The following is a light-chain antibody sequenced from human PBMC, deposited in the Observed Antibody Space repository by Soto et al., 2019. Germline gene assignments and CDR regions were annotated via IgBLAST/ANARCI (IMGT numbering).Light chain of an antibody. J-gene: IGKJ2*01. CDR2: GSS. V-gene: IGKV3-20*01. CDR3: QQYGSSPPYT. Sequence: EVVLTQSPGTLSLSPGERATLSCRASQSVSNNYLAWYQQKPGQSPKLLIFGSSDRATGIPDRFSGSGSVTDFTLTIGSLEPEDFAVYYCQQYGSSPPYTFGQGTKLEIK. CDR1: QSVSNNY.